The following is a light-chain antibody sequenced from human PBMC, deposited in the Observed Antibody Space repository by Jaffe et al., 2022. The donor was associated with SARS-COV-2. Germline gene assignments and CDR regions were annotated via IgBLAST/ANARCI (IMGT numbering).Light chain of an antibody. CDR2: GTS. Sequence: EIVLTQSPGTVSLSPGQRATLSCRASQSVSSSYLAWYQQKPGQAPRLLIYGTSSRATGIPDRFSGSGSGTDFTLTISRLEPEDFAVYWCQQYGSSPLTFGGGTKVEIK. J-gene: IGKJ4*01. V-gene: IGKV3-20*01. CDR3: QQYGSSPLT. CDR1: QSVSSSY.